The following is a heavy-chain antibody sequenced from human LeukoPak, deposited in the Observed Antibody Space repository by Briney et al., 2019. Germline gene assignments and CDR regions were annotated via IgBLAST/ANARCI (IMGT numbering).Heavy chain of an antibody. J-gene: IGHJ4*02. CDR3: TRENRPFCPFAY. V-gene: IGHV4-4*02. CDR2: ISHDGTI. D-gene: IGHD2/OR15-2a*01. Sequence: SETLSLTCGVSGGSIDITSYWSWVRQAPGKGLEWIGEISHDGTINYNPSLRSRVAMSLDRANNQFSLSLTSVTAADTAVYYCTRENRPFCPFAYWGQGVLVTVSS. CDR1: GGSIDITSY.